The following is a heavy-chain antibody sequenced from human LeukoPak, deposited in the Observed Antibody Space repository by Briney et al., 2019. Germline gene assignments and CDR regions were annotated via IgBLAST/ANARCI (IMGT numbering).Heavy chain of an antibody. Sequence: PGGSLRLSCAASGFTFSSYAMSWVRQAPGKGLEWVSAISGSGGSAYYADSVKGRFTISRDNSKNTLYLQMNSLRADDTAVYYCRGYCSSTSCSALSYFDYWGQGTLVTVSS. CDR3: RGYCSSTSCSALSYFDY. D-gene: IGHD2-2*01. CDR1: GFTFSSYA. CDR2: ISGSGGSA. J-gene: IGHJ4*02. V-gene: IGHV3-23*01.